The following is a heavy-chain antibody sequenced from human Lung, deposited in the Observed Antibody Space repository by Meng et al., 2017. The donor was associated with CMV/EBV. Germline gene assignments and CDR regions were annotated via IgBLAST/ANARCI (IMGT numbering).Heavy chain of an antibody. CDR3: ARVEVGITSGDY. V-gene: IGHV1-18*01. Sequence: AQLGKSGGEVKKPGASVKVSCKASGYTLTNYGITWVRQAPGQGLEWMGWINAYNGDTNYAQTLQVRVTMTTDTSTSTAYMELRSLRSDDAAVYYCARVEVGITSGDYWGQGTLVTVSS. CDR1: GYTLTNYG. D-gene: IGHD1-26*01. CDR2: INAYNGDT. J-gene: IGHJ4*02.